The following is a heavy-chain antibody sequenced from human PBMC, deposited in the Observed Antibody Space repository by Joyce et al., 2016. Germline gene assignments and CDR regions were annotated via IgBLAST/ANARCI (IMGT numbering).Heavy chain of an antibody. D-gene: IGHD3-22*01. J-gene: IGHJ4*02. V-gene: IGHV1-69*01. CDR1: GGTFSSSP. CDR3: AQASYHHDSSGFAARGYFDY. Sequence: QVQLVQSGAEVKNPGSSVKVSCKASGGTFSSSPFSWVRQAPGQGLEWMGGIIPISGTANYAQKFQDRVTITADESTSTAYMELSSLRSEDTAVYYCAQASYHHDSSGFAARGYFDYWGQGTLVTVSS. CDR2: IIPISGTA.